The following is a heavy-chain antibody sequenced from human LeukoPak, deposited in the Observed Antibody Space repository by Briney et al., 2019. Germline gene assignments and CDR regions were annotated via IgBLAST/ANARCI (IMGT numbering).Heavy chain of an antibody. CDR3: ARGAPAVPFGY. J-gene: IGHJ4*02. CDR2: MSAYNGNT. Sequence: ASVKVSCKASGGTFSSYAISWVRQAPGQGLEWMGWMSAYNGNTNYAQKLQGRVTMTTDTSTSTAYMELRSLRSDDTAVYYCARGAPAVPFGYWGQGTLVTVSS. CDR1: GGTFSSYA. V-gene: IGHV1-18*01.